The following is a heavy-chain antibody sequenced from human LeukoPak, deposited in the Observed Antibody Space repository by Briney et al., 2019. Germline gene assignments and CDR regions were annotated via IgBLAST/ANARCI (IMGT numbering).Heavy chain of an antibody. V-gene: IGHV3-23*01. CDR3: AARTQSYNWFDP. Sequence: PGGSLRLSCAASGFNFANHAMSWVRQTAGKGLEWVSAISGGGDITYYADPVKGRFTISRDNSKDTLFLQMHSLRPGDTAVYYCAARTQSYNWFDPWGQGTLVTVSS. CDR1: GFNFANHA. CDR2: ISGGGDIT. J-gene: IGHJ5*02. D-gene: IGHD1-14*01.